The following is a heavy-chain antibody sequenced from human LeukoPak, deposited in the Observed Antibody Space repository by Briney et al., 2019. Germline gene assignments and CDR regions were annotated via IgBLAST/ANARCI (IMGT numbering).Heavy chain of an antibody. V-gene: IGHV5-10-1*01. J-gene: IGHJ5*02. CDR1: GXSFTSYW. CDR3: ARLGGLRLFDP. D-gene: IGHD3-16*01. Sequence: HGESLKISCKGSGXSFTSYWISWVRQMPGKGLEWMGKIDPSDSHTNYSPSFQGHVTISADKSISTAYLQWSSLKASDTAMYYCARLGGLRLFDPWGQGTLVTVSS. CDR2: IDPSDSHT.